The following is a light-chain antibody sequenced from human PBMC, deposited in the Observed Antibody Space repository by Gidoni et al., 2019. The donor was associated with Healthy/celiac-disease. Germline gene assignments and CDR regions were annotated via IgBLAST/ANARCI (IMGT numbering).Light chain of an antibody. CDR3: MQPLQTPLT. V-gene: IGKV2-28*01. CDR2: LGS. J-gene: IGKJ4*01. CDR1: QSLLHSNGYNY. Sequence: DIVMTQSPLSLPVTTGEPASISCRSSQSLLHSNGYNYLDWYLQKPGLSPQLLIYLGSNRASGVPDRFSGSGSGTDFTLKISRVEAEDVGVYYCMQPLQTPLTVSGGTKVEIK.